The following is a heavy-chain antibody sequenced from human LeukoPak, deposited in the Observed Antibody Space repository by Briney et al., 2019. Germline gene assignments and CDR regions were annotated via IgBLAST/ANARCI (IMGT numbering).Heavy chain of an antibody. CDR2: ISYDGSNK. J-gene: IGHJ3*02. CDR1: GFTFSSYA. CDR3: AKDLHIPYYYDSSKAFDI. V-gene: IGHV3-30-3*01. Sequence: GGSLRLSCAASGFTFSSYAMHWVRQAPGKGLEWVAVISYDGSNKYYADSVKGRFTISRDNSKNTLYLQMNSLRAEDTAVYYCAKDLHIPYYYDSSKAFDIWGHGTMVTVSS. D-gene: IGHD3-22*01.